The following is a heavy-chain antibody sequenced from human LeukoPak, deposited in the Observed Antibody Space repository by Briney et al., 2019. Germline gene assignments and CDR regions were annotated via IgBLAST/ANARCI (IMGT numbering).Heavy chain of an antibody. J-gene: IGHJ5*02. CDR1: GGSISSYY. CDR2: IYYSGST. Sequence: PSETLSLTCTVSGGSISSYYWSWIRQPPGKGLEWIGYIYYSGSTNYNPSLKSRVTISVDTSKNQFSLKLSFVTAADTAVYYCVRGHSILGVEARFDPWGQGALVTVSS. V-gene: IGHV4-59*01. D-gene: IGHD3-3*01. CDR3: VRGHSILGVEARFDP.